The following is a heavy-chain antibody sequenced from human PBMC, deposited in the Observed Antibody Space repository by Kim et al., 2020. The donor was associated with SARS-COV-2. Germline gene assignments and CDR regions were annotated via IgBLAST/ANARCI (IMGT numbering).Heavy chain of an antibody. CDR1: GYSFTSYW. J-gene: IGHJ3*02. CDR2: IYPGDSDT. Sequence: GESLKISCKGSGYSFTSYWIGWVRQMPGKGLEWMGIIYPGDSDTRYSPSFQGQVTISADKSISTAYLQWSSLKASDTAMYYCARHERGVWSYYYDSDESSLGAFDIWGQGTMVTVSS. D-gene: IGHD3-22*01. CDR3: ARHERGVWSYYYDSDESSLGAFDI. V-gene: IGHV5-51*01.